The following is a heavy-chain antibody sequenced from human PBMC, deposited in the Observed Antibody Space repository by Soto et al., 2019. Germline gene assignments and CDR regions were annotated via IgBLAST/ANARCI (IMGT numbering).Heavy chain of an antibody. J-gene: IGHJ3*02. CDR1: GFTFSSYW. CDR2: ISGSGGST. CDR3: AKDRLYYDILTGSGAFDI. D-gene: IGHD3-9*01. V-gene: IGHV3-23*01. Sequence: GFLRLSCAASGFTFSSYWMHWVRQAPGKGLEWVSAISGSGGSTYYADSVKGRFTISRDNSKNTLYLQMNSLRAEDTAVYYCAKDRLYYDILTGSGAFDIWGQGTMVTVSS.